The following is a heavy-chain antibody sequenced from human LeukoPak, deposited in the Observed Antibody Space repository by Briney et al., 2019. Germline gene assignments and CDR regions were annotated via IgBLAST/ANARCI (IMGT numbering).Heavy chain of an antibody. V-gene: IGHV3-21*01. Sequence: GGSLRLSCAASGFTFSSYSMNWVRQAPGKGLEWVSSIGSSSSYIYYADSVKGRFTISRDNAKNSLYLQMNSLRAEDTAVYYCARDPLYDSSGYYQIDYWGQGTLVTVSS. CDR2: IGSSSSYI. J-gene: IGHJ4*02. CDR3: ARDPLYDSSGYYQIDY. CDR1: GFTFSSYS. D-gene: IGHD3-22*01.